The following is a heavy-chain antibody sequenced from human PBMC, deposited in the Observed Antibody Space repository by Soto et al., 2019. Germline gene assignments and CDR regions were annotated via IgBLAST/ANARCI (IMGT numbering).Heavy chain of an antibody. CDR3: AREWSVANPGY. V-gene: IGHV3-30-3*01. CDR1: GFTFSNYS. J-gene: IGHJ4*02. D-gene: IGHD5-12*01. CDR2: ISKDGDKK. Sequence: GGSLRLSCAASGFTFSNYSMHWVRQAPGKGLEWVAVISKDGDKKYYADPVKGRFTISRDNSKNTLYLQMNSLRPEDTAVHYCAREWSVANPGYWGQGTQVTVSS.